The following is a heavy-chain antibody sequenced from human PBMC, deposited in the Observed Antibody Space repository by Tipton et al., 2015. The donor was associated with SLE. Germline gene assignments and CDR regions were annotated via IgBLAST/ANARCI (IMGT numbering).Heavy chain of an antibody. J-gene: IGHJ6*03. V-gene: IGHV3-30-3*01. CDR3: GRDSSDYGDSGYYYYYMDV. CDR1: GFTFSSYA. Sequence: SLRLSCAASGFTFSSYAMHWVRQAPGKGLDWAAVISYNGSNKYYADTVKGRFTISRDNSKNTLYLQMNSLRAEDTAVYYCGRDSSDYGDSGYYYYYMDVWGKGTTVSVS. CDR2: ISYNGSNK. D-gene: IGHD4-17*01.